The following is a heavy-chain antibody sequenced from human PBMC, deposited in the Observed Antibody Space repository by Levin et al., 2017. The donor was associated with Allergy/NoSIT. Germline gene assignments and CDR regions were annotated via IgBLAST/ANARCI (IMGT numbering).Heavy chain of an antibody. CDR1: GGTLRNYP. CDR2: IIPAFAST. V-gene: IGHV1-69*13. Sequence: SVKVSCKAFGGTLRNYPISWVRQAPGQGLEWMGGIIPAFASTNYAQKFQGRVTITADESTRTAYMELRSLRSEDTSVYFCARPRGGFYGSGSFDSWGQGTLVTVSS. J-gene: IGHJ4*02. D-gene: IGHD3-10*01. CDR3: ARPRGGFYGSGSFDS.